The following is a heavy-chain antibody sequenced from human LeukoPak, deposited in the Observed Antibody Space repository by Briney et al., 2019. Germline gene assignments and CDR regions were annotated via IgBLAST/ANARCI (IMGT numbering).Heavy chain of an antibody. D-gene: IGHD5-12*01. V-gene: IGHV4-31*03. CDR2: IYYSGST. CDR1: GGSISSGGYY. J-gene: IGHJ3*02. Sequence: KSSETLSLTCTVSGGSISSGGYYWSWIRQHPGKGLEWIGYIYYSGSTYYNPSLKSRVTISVDTSKNQFSLKLSSVTAADTAVYYCARDRDGGYSGYDYPGYAFDIWGQGTMVTVSS. CDR3: ARDRDGGYSGYDYPGYAFDI.